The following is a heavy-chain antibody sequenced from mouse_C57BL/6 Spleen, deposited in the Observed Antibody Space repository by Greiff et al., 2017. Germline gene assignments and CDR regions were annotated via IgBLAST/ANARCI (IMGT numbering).Heavy chain of an antibody. V-gene: IGHV1-62-2*01. CDR3: ARHEGRGLPGGSYAMDY. J-gene: IGHJ4*01. D-gene: IGHD5-5*01. CDR2: FYPGSGSI. Sequence: QVQLQQSGAELVKPGASVKLSCKASGYTFTEYTIHWVKQRSGQGLEWIGWFYPGSGSIKYNEKFKDKATLTADKSSSTVYMELSRLTSEDSAVYFCARHEGRGLPGGSYAMDYWGQGTSVTVST. CDR1: GYTFTEYT.